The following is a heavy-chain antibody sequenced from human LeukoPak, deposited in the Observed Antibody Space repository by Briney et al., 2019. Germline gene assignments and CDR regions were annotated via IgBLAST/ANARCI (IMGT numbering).Heavy chain of an antibody. V-gene: IGHV1-46*01. CDR3: ARDRFWSGFGGVFDY. J-gene: IGHJ4*02. CDR2: INPSGGST. CDR1: GYTFTSYY. Sequence: GASVKVSCKASGYTFTSYYMHWVRQAPGQGLEWMGIINPSGGSTSYAQKFQGRVTMTRDMSTSTVYMELSSLRSEDTAVYYCARDRFWSGFGGVFDYWGQGTLVTVSS. D-gene: IGHD3-3*01.